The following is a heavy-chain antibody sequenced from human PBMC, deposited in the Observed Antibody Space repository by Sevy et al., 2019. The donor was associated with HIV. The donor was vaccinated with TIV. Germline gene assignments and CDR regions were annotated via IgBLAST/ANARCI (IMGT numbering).Heavy chain of an antibody. CDR3: ARERGYSSSPFDY. CDR1: GGSISSSSYF. V-gene: IGHV4-39*02. CDR2: IYYSGST. J-gene: IGHJ4*02. Sequence: SETLSLTCTVSGGSISSSSYFWGWIRQPPGKGLELIGTIYYSGSTYYNPSLKSRVTISVDTSKNQFSLKVSSVTAADTAVYYCARERGYSSSPFDYWGQGTLVTVSS. D-gene: IGHD6-6*01.